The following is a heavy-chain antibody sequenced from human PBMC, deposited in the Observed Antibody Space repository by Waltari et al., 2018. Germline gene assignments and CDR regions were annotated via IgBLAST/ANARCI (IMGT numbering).Heavy chain of an antibody. CDR2: IYYSGST. CDR1: GGSISSYY. D-gene: IGHD2-8*02. J-gene: IGHJ4*02. CDR3: ARLVRVAYFDY. Sequence: QVHLQESGPGLVKPSETLSLTCTVSGGSISSYYWSWIRQPPGKGLEWIGYIYYSGSTNYNPSLKSRVTISVDTSKNQFSLKLSSVTAADTAVYYCARLVRVAYFDYWGQGTLVTVSS. V-gene: IGHV4-59*08.